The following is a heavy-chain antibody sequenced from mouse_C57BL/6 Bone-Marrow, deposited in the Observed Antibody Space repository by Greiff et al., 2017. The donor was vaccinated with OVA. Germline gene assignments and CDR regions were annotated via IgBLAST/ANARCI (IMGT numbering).Heavy chain of an antibody. Sequence: SVPVLFHPSPTLSLSFSFSVFSLRPSFLCFFCPLPSSVISLEWLVPFWWDDDKSYNPALKSRLTISKDTSKNQVFLKIANVDTADTATYYCARIDCFYWYFDVWGTGTTVTVSS. CDR3: ARIDCFYWYFDV. CDR1: VFSLRPSFLC. CDR2: FWWDDDK. V-gene: IGHV8-8*01. J-gene: IGHJ1*03.